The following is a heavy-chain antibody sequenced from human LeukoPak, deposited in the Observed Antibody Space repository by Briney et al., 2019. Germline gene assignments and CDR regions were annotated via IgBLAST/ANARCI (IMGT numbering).Heavy chain of an antibody. CDR3: ARHECGGSCYPEDY. Sequence: PSGTLSLTCAVSGGSISSSNYWSWIRQSPGKGLEWIGYTYYTGNINYNPSLESRVIISVDTSKNQFSLKLSSVTAADTAVYYCARHECGGSCYPEDYWGQGTLVTVSS. D-gene: IGHD2-15*01. CDR1: GGSISSSNY. J-gene: IGHJ4*02. V-gene: IGHV4-59*08. CDR2: TYYTGNI.